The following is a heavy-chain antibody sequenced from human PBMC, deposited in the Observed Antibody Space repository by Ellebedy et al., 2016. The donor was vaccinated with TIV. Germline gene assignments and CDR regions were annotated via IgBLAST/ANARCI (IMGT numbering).Heavy chain of an antibody. CDR2: IHTGDKT. J-gene: IGHJ4*02. Sequence: GESLKISCAASGFTFSSYHMTWVRQVPGTGLEWVSAIHTGDKTYYADSVKGRFTISRDNSKDTLYLQMSSLRADDTAVYYCAKEASRSYGSDWGRGTLVTVSS. CDR3: AKEASRSYGSD. V-gene: IGHV3-53*01. CDR1: GFTFSSYH. D-gene: IGHD1-26*01.